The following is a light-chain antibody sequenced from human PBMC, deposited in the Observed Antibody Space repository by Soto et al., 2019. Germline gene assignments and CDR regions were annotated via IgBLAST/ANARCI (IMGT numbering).Light chain of an antibody. Sequence: DVQMTQSPSSVSASVGDRVTLTCRASQVISNSLAWYQQKPGKAPRLLIYAAFNLQGGVPSRFSGSGSGTDFFLTISSLQPEDFDTYYCQQAYIFPFSLGGGTKADI. V-gene: IGKV1-12*02. CDR1: QVISNS. J-gene: IGKJ4*01. CDR2: AAF. CDR3: QQAYIFPFS.